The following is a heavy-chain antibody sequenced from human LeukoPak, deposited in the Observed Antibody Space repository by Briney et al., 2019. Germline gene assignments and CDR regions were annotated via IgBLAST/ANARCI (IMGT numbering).Heavy chain of an antibody. CDR3: ASQVVAATRVNYYYYMDV. V-gene: IGHV1-69*13. J-gene: IGHJ6*03. CDR2: IIPIFGTA. D-gene: IGHD2-15*01. CDR1: GGTFSSYA. Sequence: ASVKVSCKASGGTFSSYAISWVRQAPGQGLEWMGGIIPIFGTANYAQKFQGRVTITADESTSTAYMELSSLRSEDTAVYYCASQVVAATRVNYYYYMDVWGKGTTVTISS.